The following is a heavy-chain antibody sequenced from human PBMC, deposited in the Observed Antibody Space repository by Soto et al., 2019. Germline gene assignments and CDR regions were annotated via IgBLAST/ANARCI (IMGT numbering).Heavy chain of an antibody. CDR1: GGSISSGGYY. D-gene: IGHD2-15*01. CDR3: ASSGYCSGGSCEPYYFDY. Sequence: QVQLQESGPGLVKPSQTLSLTCTVSGGSISSGGYYWSWIRQHPGKGLEWIGYIYYSGSTYYNPSLTSRVTISVDTSKNQFSLKLSSVTAADTAVYYCASSGYCSGGSCEPYYFDYWGQGTLVTVSS. V-gene: IGHV4-31*03. CDR2: IYYSGST. J-gene: IGHJ4*02.